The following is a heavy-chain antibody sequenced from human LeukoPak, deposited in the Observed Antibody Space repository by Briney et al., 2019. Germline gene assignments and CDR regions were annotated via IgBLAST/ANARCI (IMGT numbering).Heavy chain of an antibody. CDR1: GYTFTSYG. V-gene: IGHV1-18*01. CDR3: ARDTKPYDFWSGYDP. D-gene: IGHD3-3*01. J-gene: IGHJ5*02. Sequence: ASVKVSCKASGYTFTSYGISWVRQAPGQGLEWMGWISAYNGNTNYAQKLQGRVTMTTDTSTSTAYMELRSLRSDDTAVYYCARDTKPYDFWSGYDPWGQGTLVTVSS. CDR2: ISAYNGNT.